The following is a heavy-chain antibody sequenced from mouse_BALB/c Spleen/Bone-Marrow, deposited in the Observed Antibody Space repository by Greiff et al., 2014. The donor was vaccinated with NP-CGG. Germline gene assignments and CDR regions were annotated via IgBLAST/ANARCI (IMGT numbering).Heavy chain of an antibody. CDR1: GYTFSSYW. V-gene: IGHV1-9*01. CDR2: ILPGSGST. J-gene: IGHJ3*01. Sequence: VQLQHSGAEPMKPGASVKISCKATGYTFSSYWIEWVKQRPGHGLEWIGEILPGSGSTNYNEKFKGKATFTADTSSNTAYMQLSSLTSEDSAVYYCARDWDPFAYWGQGTLVTVSA. CDR3: ARDWDPFAY. D-gene: IGHD4-1*01.